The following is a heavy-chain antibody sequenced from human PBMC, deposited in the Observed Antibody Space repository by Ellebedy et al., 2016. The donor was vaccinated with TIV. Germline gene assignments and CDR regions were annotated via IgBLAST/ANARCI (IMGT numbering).Heavy chain of an antibody. Sequence: GGSLRLSCAASGLTFSRFWMIWVRQAPGKGLEWVANINQDGSAGYYVDSVKGRFTISRDNAKNSLYLQMKSLRAEDTAVYYCARPAAVGTKAFDYWGQGTLVTVSS. CDR2: INQDGSAG. V-gene: IGHV3-7*01. J-gene: IGHJ4*02. CDR3: ARPAAVGTKAFDY. D-gene: IGHD6-13*01. CDR1: GLTFSRFW.